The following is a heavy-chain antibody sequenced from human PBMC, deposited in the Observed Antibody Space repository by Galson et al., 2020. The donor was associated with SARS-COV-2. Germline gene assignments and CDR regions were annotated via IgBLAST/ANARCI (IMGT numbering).Heavy chain of an antibody. CDR3: ASYYYDSSGYYSAPVFDY. CDR2: IYYSGST. D-gene: IGHD3-22*01. CDR1: GGSISSSSYY. Sequence: ASETLSLTCTVSGGSISSSSYYWGGIRQPPGKGLEWIVSIYYSGSTYYNPSLKRRVTISVDTSKNQFSLKLSSVTAADTAVYYCASYYYDSSGYYSAPVFDYWGQGTLVTVSS. J-gene: IGHJ4*02. V-gene: IGHV4-39*07.